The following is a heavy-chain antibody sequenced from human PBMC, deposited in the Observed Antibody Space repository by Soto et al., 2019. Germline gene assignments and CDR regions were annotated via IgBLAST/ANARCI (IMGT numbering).Heavy chain of an antibody. CDR2: IYHSGST. J-gene: IGHJ6*02. V-gene: IGHV4-38-2*01. D-gene: IGHD2-15*01. CDR3: ARALYCSGGSCYPLIGMEV. Sequence: SEILSLTCAVSCYSISSGYYWGWIRQPPGKGLEGSGTIYHSGSTYYNPSLKSRVTISVDTSKNQFSLKLNSVTAADTAVYYCARALYCSGGSCYPLIGMEVGRLGNTVT. CDR1: CYSISSGYY.